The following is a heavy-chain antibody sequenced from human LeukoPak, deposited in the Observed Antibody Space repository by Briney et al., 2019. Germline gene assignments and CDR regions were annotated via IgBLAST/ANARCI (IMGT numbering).Heavy chain of an antibody. Sequence: GGSLRLFCAASGFTFDDYAMHWVRQAPGKGLEWVSGISWNSGSIGYADSVKGRFTISRDNAKNSLYLQMNSLRAEDTALYYCATSYGDFRGLFEYCGQGPLVTVSS. V-gene: IGHV3-9*01. D-gene: IGHD4-17*01. J-gene: IGHJ4*02. CDR2: ISWNSGSI. CDR1: GFTFDDYA. CDR3: ATSYGDFRGLFEY.